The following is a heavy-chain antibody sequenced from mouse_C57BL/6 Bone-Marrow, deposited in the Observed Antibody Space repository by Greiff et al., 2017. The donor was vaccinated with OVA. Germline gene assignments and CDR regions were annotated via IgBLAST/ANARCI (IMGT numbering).Heavy chain of an antibody. V-gene: IGHV1-55*01. CDR2: IYPGSGST. Sequence: QVHVKQPGAELVKPGASVKMSCKASGYTFTSYWITWVKQRPGQGLEWIGDIYPGSGSTNYNEKFKSKATLTVDTSSSTAYMQLSSLTSEDSAVYYCARMGIYRRFAYWGQGTLVTVSA. CDR1: GYTFTSYW. CDR3: ARMGIYRRFAY. D-gene: IGHD2-12*01. J-gene: IGHJ3*01.